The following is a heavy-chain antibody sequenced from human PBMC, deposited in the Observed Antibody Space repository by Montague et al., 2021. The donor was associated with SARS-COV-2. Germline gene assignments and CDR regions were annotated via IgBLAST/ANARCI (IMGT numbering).Heavy chain of an antibody. Sequence: SETLSLTCTVTGGPISGSSDYWGWIRQSPGEGLEWIASVDYSGNTYYSPSLKSRLTISVDTSKNQFSLKLNSVTAADTALYYCARRKYSYGWGDWGQGTLVTVSS. CDR2: VDYSGNT. V-gene: IGHV4-39*01. D-gene: IGHD5-18*01. CDR1: GGPISGSSDY. J-gene: IGHJ4*02. CDR3: ARRKYSYGWGD.